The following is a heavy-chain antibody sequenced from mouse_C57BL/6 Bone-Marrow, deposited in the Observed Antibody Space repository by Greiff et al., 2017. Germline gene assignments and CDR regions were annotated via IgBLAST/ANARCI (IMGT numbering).Heavy chain of an antibody. J-gene: IGHJ2*01. Sequence: VQLQQSGAELVRPGTSVKMSCKASGYTFTNYWIGWAKQRPGHGLEWIGDIYPGGGYTNYNEKFKGKATLTADKSSSTAYMQFSSLTSEDSAIYYCATSNPYYFDYWGQGTTLTVSS. CDR2: IYPGGGYT. CDR1: GYTFTNYW. CDR3: ATSNPYYFDY. V-gene: IGHV1-63*01. D-gene: IGHD2-5*01.